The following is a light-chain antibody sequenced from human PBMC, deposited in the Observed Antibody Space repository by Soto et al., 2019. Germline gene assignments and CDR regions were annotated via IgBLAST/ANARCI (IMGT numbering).Light chain of an antibody. J-gene: IGKJ5*01. V-gene: IGKV3-15*01. CDR1: QSVRTY. CDR3: QQYNNWPRGT. CDR2: GAS. Sequence: IGVTQSPGTLSFSPGERATLSCRASQSVRTYLAWYQQKPGQAPRLLIFGASTRATGIPARFTASVSGTEFTLTISSLQSEDFAVYYCQQYNNWPRGTFGQGTRLEIK.